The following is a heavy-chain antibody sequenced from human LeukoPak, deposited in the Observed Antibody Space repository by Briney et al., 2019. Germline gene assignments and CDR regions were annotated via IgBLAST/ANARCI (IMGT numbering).Heavy chain of an antibody. CDR3: ARRMNYYDSRAYTYFDY. CDR1: GEPISSSSSY. D-gene: IGHD3-22*01. V-gene: IGHV4-39*01. CDR2: GYYTGTT. Sequence: SETLSLTCTVSGEPISSSSSYWGWIRQPPGKGLEWIGNGYYTGTTSYNPSLESRVTISVDTSKNQFSLKLTSVTAADTAIYYCARRMNYYDSRAYTYFDYWGQGPLVTVSS. J-gene: IGHJ4*02.